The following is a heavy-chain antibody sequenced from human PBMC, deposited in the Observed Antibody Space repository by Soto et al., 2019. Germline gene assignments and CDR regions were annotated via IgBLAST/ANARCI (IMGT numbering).Heavy chain of an antibody. CDR2: ISSSSSPT. Sequence: GGSLRLSCAASGFPFSSYSMNWVRQAPGKGLEWVSFISSSSSPTYYADSVKGRFTISRDNAKNSLYLQMNSLRAEDTAVYYCARSLIAGTSDFWGQGTLVTVSS. J-gene: IGHJ4*02. D-gene: IGHD6-13*01. CDR3: ARSLIAGTSDF. CDR1: GFPFSSYS. V-gene: IGHV3-48*01.